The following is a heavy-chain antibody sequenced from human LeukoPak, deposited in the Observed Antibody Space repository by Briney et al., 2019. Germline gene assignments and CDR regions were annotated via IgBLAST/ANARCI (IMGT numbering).Heavy chain of an antibody. J-gene: IGHJ5*02. CDR1: GGSISSSSYY. D-gene: IGHD6-13*01. CDR2: MYSSGST. Sequence: PPETLSLTCTVSGGSISSSSYYWGWIRQPPGKGLEWIGSMYSSGSTYYNPSLKSRVTISVDTSKNQFSLKLSSVTAADTAVYYCASPAGTGWFDPWGQGTLVTVSS. CDR3: ASPAGTGWFDP. V-gene: IGHV4-39*07.